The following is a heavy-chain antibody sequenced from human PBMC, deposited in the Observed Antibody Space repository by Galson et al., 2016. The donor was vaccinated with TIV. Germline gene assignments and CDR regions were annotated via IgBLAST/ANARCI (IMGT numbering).Heavy chain of an antibody. Sequence: TLSLTCVVYNGSFSGYYWSWIRQPPGKGLEWIGDINHSGSTNYNPSLKSRGTISVDTSKNQFSLKLSSVTAADTAVYYCARARRLAPTRWGQGTLVTASS. V-gene: IGHV4-34*01. D-gene: IGHD6-19*01. CDR2: INHSGST. CDR3: ARARRLAPTR. CDR1: NGSFSGYY. J-gene: IGHJ4*02.